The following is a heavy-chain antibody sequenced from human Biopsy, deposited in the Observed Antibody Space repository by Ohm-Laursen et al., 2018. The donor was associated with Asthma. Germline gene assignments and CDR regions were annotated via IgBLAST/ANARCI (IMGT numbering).Heavy chain of an antibody. CDR1: RFTYE. V-gene: IGHV3-30-3*01. J-gene: IGHJ4*02. Sequence: SLRLSCSASRFTYEMHWVRRAPGKGLEWVAVISYDGSSIYYADSVKGRFTISRDNSKNTLSLQMNSLTAEDTAVYYCAREGVAGTHIEDWGQGTLVTVSS. D-gene: IGHD6-19*01. CDR3: AREGVAGTHIED. CDR2: ISYDGSSI.